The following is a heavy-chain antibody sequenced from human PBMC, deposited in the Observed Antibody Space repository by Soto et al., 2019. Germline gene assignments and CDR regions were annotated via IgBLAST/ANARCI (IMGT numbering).Heavy chain of an antibody. Sequence: GGSLRLSCAASGFTFSNFAMGWVRQAPGKGLEWVSVISGSGGSTYFADSVKGRFTISRDNAKNKLYLEMNSLRAEDTAVYYCATEGSAWYSPGSIDFWGQGTMVTVSS. CDR1: GFTFSNFA. CDR2: ISGSGGST. CDR3: ATEGSAWYSPGSIDF. J-gene: IGHJ3*01. D-gene: IGHD6-19*01. V-gene: IGHV3-23*01.